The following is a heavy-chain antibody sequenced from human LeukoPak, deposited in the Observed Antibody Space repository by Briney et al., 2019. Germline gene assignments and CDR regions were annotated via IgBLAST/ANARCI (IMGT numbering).Heavy chain of an antibody. Sequence: ASVKVSCKASGYTFTSYGISWVRQAPGQGLEWMGWISAYNGNTNYAQKLQGRVTMTTDTSTSTAYMELRSLRSDDTAVYYCASGRPSYYYDSIGIRFDPWGQGTLVTVSS. CDR2: ISAYNGNT. CDR3: ASGRPSYYYDSIGIRFDP. D-gene: IGHD3-22*01. V-gene: IGHV1-18*01. J-gene: IGHJ5*02. CDR1: GYTFTSYG.